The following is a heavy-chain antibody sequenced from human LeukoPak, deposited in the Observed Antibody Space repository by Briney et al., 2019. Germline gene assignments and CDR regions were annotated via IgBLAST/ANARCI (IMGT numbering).Heavy chain of an antibody. CDR2: ITITSSTM. J-gene: IGHJ3*02. CDR3: ARDFAMGASPVAFDI. CDR1: GFTFSSYS. V-gene: IGHV3-48*04. Sequence: GGSLRLSCAASGFTFSSYSMNWVRQAPGKGLEWVSYITITSSTMYYAESVKGRFTISRDNAKNSLYLEMSSLRVEDTAVYYCARDFAMGASPVAFDIWGQGTMVTVSS. D-gene: IGHD1-26*01.